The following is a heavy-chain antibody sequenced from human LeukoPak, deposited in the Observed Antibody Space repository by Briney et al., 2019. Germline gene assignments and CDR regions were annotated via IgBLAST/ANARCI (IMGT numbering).Heavy chain of an antibody. Sequence: PGGSLRLSCAASGFTFSTYYMNWVRQAPGKGLERVSSITTSSSYIYYADSVKGRFTISRDNAKNSLYLQMNSLRAEDTAVYYCARDLGGYSYGSHFDYWGQGTLVTVSS. J-gene: IGHJ4*02. V-gene: IGHV3-21*01. CDR3: ARDLGGYSYGSHFDY. CDR2: ITTSSSYI. D-gene: IGHD5-18*01. CDR1: GFTFSTYY.